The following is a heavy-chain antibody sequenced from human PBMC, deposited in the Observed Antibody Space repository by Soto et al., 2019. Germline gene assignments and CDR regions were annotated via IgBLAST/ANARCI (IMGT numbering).Heavy chain of an antibody. Sequence: PGGSLRLSCAASGFTFSSYAMSWVRQAPGKGLEWVSAISGSGGSTYYADSVKGRLTISRDNSKNTLYLQMNSLRAEDTAVYYCAKDYGDYFYYFDYWGQGTLVTVAS. D-gene: IGHD4-17*01. CDR3: AKDYGDYFYYFDY. CDR2: ISGSGGST. J-gene: IGHJ4*02. V-gene: IGHV3-23*01. CDR1: GFTFSSYA.